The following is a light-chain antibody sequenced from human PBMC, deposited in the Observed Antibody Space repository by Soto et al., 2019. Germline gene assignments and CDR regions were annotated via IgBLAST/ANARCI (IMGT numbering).Light chain of an antibody. V-gene: IGKV3-15*01. J-gene: IGKJ5*01. CDR3: QQYHWAPDT. Sequence: EIVMTQSPATVSVSPGERATLSCRASQNVNSNLAWYQQKPGQPPRLLIYGAYTRATGVPARFSGSGSGTDFTLTVSRLEPEDFAMYYCQQYHWAPDTFGQGTRLE. CDR2: GAY. CDR1: QNVNSN.